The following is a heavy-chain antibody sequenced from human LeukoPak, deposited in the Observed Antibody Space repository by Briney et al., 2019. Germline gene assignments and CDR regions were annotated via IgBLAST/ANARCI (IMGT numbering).Heavy chain of an antibody. CDR1: GGSFSGYY. V-gene: IGHV4-34*01. D-gene: IGHD3-3*01. Sequence: SETLSLTCAVYGGSFSGYYWNWIRQPPGKGLEWIGEINHSGSTNYNPSLKSRVITSVDTSKNQFSLKLSSVTAADTGVYYCARGDFWSGFRRGWFDPWGQGTLVTVSS. CDR2: INHSGST. CDR3: ARGDFWSGFRRGWFDP. J-gene: IGHJ5*02.